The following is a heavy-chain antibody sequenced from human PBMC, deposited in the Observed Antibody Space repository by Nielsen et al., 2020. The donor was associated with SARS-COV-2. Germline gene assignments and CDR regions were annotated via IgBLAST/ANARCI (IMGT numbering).Heavy chain of an antibody. V-gene: IGHV3-30*02. CDR3: AKRRAVFMLTFGGEGAMDV. D-gene: IGHD3-16*01. CDR1: GFTFSSYG. CDR2: ISYEGSQK. J-gene: IGHJ6*02. Sequence: GESLKISCAASGFTFSSYGMHWVRQAPGKGLEWVASISYEGSQKYYAESLTGRFTVSRDTSKNTVYLQMNSLSVEDTAVYHCAKRRAVFMLTFGGEGAMDVWGQGTTVSVSS.